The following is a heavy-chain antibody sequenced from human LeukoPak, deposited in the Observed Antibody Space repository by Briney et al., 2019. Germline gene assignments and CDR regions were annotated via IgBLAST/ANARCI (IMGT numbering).Heavy chain of an antibody. J-gene: IGHJ4*02. Sequence: ASVKVSCKASGYTVTSYAMNWVRQAPGQGLEWMGWINTNTGNPTYAQGFTGRFVFSLDTSVSTAYLQISSLKAEDTAVYYCARDVGVLRFLEWSSPFDYWGQGTLVTVSS. V-gene: IGHV7-4-1*02. CDR3: ARDVGVLRFLEWSSPFDY. CDR2: INTNTGNP. D-gene: IGHD3-3*01. CDR1: GYTVTSYA.